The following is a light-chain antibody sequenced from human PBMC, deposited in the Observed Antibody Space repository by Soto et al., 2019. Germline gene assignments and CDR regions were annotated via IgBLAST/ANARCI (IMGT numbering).Light chain of an antibody. V-gene: IGKV1-5*03. Sequence: DIQMTQSPSTLSAYVGDRVTITCRSRQIISSWLAWYQQKPGKAPKLLIYKASSLESAVPSRFSGSGSGTEFTLTISSLQPDDFATYYCQQYNSYWTFGQGTKVDIK. J-gene: IGKJ1*01. CDR2: KAS. CDR1: QIISSW. CDR3: QQYNSYWT.